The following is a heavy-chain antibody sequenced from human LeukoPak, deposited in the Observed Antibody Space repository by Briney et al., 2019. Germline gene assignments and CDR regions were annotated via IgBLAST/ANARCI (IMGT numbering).Heavy chain of an antibody. V-gene: IGHV4-59*08. CDR2: IYYSGNT. Sequence: SETLSLTCTVSGGSVSGYYWSWIRQPPGKGLEWIGYIYYSGNTKYNPSLKSRVTMSVDTSKNQFSLRLSSVTAADTAVHYCARAPGGDGLDYWGQGTLVTVSS. CDR3: ARAPGGDGLDY. CDR1: GGSVSGYY. J-gene: IGHJ4*02. D-gene: IGHD2-21*01.